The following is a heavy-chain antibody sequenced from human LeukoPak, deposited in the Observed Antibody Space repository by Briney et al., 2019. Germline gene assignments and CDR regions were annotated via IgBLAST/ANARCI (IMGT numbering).Heavy chain of an antibody. CDR2: INYSWRT. Sequence: PSETLSLTCTVSGGSISSYYWSWIRQPPGKGLEWIGYINYSWRTNYNPSLKSRVTISIDTSKNQFSLRLSSVTAADTAVYYCARDYSGAATDSYYFDYWGQGTPVTVSS. V-gene: IGHV4-59*01. D-gene: IGHD3-10*01. CDR1: GGSISSYY. J-gene: IGHJ4*02. CDR3: ARDYSGAATDSYYFDY.